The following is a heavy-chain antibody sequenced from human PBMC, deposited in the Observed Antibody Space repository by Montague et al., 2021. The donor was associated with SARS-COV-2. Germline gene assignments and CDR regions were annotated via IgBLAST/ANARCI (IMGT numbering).Heavy chain of an antibody. Sequence: SETLSLTCTVSGGSISSYYWSWIRLPPATGLERIGYIYYSGSTNYNPSLKSRVTISVDTSRNQFSLKLSSVTAADTAVYYCARLRVLERLFWFPVSYMDVGGEGNLVTVSS. D-gene: IGHD3-3*01. CDR2: IYYSGST. J-gene: IGHJ6*03. CDR1: GGSISSYY. V-gene: IGHV4-59*01. CDR3: ARLRVLERLFWFPVSYMDV.